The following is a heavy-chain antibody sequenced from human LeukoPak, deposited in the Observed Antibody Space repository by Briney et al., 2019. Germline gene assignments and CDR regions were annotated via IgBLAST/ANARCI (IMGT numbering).Heavy chain of an antibody. Sequence: SETLSLTCTVSGGSISSGGYYWSWIRQHPGKGLEWIGYICYSGSTYYNPSLKSRVTISVDTSKNQFSLKLSSVTAADTAVYYCARDLRVCSGGSCYYYYGMDVWGQGTTVTVSS. CDR2: ICYSGST. V-gene: IGHV4-31*03. D-gene: IGHD2-15*01. CDR1: GGSISSGGYY. J-gene: IGHJ6*02. CDR3: ARDLRVCSGGSCYYYYGMDV.